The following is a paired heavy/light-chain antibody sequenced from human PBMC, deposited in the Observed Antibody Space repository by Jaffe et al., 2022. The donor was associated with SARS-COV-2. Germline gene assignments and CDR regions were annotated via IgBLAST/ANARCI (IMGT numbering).Heavy chain of an antibody. V-gene: IGHV3-7*01. J-gene: IGHJ5*02. Sequence: EVHLVESGGGLVQPGGSLRLSCAASGFTFSLYWMSWVRQAPGRGLEWVANINTDGSGKYFVDSVKGRFTISRDNAKNSLYLEMNSLRVEDTAVYYCALNNNWRFDPWGQGTLVTVSS. CDR1: GFTFSLYW. CDR2: INTDGSGK. D-gene: IGHD1-1*01. CDR3: ALNNNWRFDP.
Light chain of an antibody. V-gene: IGLV2-8*01. J-gene: IGLJ3*02. CDR3: SSYGGSSNLV. Sequence: QSALTQPPSASGSPGQSVAISCTGTSSDIGGYNYVSWYQQYPGRAPKLMIYDVSKRPSGVPDRFSGSKSGNTASLTVSGLQTEDEAYYYCSSYGGSSNLVFGGGTKLTVL. CDR2: DVS. CDR1: SSDIGGYNY.